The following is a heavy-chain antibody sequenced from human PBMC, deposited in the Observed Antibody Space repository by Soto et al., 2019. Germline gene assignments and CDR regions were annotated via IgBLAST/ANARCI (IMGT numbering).Heavy chain of an antibody. V-gene: IGHV4-39*01. CDR2: IYYSGST. J-gene: IGHJ4*02. CDR3: ARRGRWGGLPENDY. D-gene: IGHD3-16*01. Sequence: SETLSLTCTVSGGSISSSSYYWGWIRQPPGKGLEWIGSIYYSGSTYYNPSLKSRVTISVDTSKNQFSLKLSSVTAADTAVYYCARRGRWGGLPENDYWGQGTLVTVSS. CDR1: GGSISSSSYY.